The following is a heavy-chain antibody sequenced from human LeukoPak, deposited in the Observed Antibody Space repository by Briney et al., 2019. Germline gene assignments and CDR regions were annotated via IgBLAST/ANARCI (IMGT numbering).Heavy chain of an antibody. CDR1: GFSFSNDW. CDR2: INQDESKK. D-gene: IGHD2-2*01. J-gene: IGHJ4*02. Sequence: PGGSQRLSCAASGFSFSNDWMCWVRQAPGKGLEWVANINQDESKKYYVDSVKGRFTISRDNAKNSLYLQMSSLRAEDTAVYYCARDHAYRTDYWGQGTLVTVSS. CDR3: ARDHAYRTDY. V-gene: IGHV3-7*01.